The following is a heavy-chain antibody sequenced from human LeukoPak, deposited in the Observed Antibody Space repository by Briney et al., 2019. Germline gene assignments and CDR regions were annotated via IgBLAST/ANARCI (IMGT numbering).Heavy chain of an antibody. D-gene: IGHD2-8*01. V-gene: IGHV1-2*02. CDR2: INPNSGGT. CDR3: ARASKDVLIFDY. J-gene: IGHJ4*02. CDR1: GYTFTDYY. Sequence: RASVKVTCKTSGYTFTDYYMYWARQAPGQGFEWMGWINPNSGGTNYAQKFQGRVTMTRDTSISTAYMELSRVRSDDTAVYYCARASKDVLIFDYWGQGTLVTVSS.